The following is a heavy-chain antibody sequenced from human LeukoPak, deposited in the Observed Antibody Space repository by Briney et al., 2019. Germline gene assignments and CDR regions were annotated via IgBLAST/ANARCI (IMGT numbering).Heavy chain of an antibody. CDR3: AKFSAAGTLRYFQH. D-gene: IGHD6-13*01. CDR2: ISGSGGST. V-gene: IGHV3-23*01. J-gene: IGHJ1*01. CDR1: GFTFSSYA. Sequence: GGSLRLSCAASGFTFSSYAMSWVRQAPGKGLEWVSAISGSGGSTYYADSVKGRFTISRDNSKNTLYLQMYSLRAEDTAVYYCAKFSAAGTLRYFQHWGQGTLVTVSS.